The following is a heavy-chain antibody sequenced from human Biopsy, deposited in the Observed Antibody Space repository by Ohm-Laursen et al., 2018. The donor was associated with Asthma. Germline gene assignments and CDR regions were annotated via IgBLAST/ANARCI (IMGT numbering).Heavy chain of an antibody. D-gene: IGHD2-2*01. J-gene: IGHJ6*02. CDR3: ARDGADCSSTSCYGGDYYYYYGMDV. V-gene: IGHV3-30*03. Sequence: SLRLSCSASGFTFSSYGMHWVRQAPGKGLEWVAVISYDGSNKYYADSVKGRFTTSRDNSKNTLYLQMNSLRAEDTDVYYCARDGADCSSTSCYGGDYYYYYGMDVWGQGTTVTVSS. CDR1: GFTFSSYG. CDR2: ISYDGSNK.